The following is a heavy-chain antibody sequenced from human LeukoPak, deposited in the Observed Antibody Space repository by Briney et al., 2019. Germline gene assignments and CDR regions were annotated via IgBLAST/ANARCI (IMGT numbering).Heavy chain of an antibody. D-gene: IGHD3-22*01. CDR1: GFTFSSYG. J-gene: IGHJ4*02. CDR3: ARDSILRAYYYDSSGYALDY. CDR2: IWYDGSNK. Sequence: PGGSLRLSCAASGFTFSSYGMHWVRQAPGKGLEWVAVIWYDGSNKYYADSVKGRFTISRDNFKNTLYLQMNSLRAEDTAVYYCARDSILRAYYYDSSGYALDYWGQGTLVTVSS. V-gene: IGHV3-33*01.